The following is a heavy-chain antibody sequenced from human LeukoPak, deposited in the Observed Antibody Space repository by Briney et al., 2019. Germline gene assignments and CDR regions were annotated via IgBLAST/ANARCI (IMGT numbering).Heavy chain of an antibody. CDR1: GFTFSSYW. CDR2: INSDGSST. CDR3: ARGSPYYDSSAYYENFDF. V-gene: IGHV3-74*01. D-gene: IGHD3-22*01. Sequence: GGSLRLSCAASGFTFSSYWMHWVRQAPGKGLVWVSRINSDGSSTSYADSVKGRFTISRDNAKNTLYLQMNSLRAEDTAVYYCARGSPYYDSSAYYENFDFWGQGTLVTVSS. J-gene: IGHJ4*02.